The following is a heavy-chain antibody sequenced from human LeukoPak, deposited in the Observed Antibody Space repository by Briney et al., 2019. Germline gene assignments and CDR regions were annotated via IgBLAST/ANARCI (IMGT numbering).Heavy chain of an antibody. J-gene: IGHJ5*02. V-gene: IGHV3-23*01. D-gene: IGHD2-2*01. CDR3: AKEPREYCSSTSCPNWIDP. CDR1: GFTFSSYA. CDR2: LSASGGTT. Sequence: GGFLRLSCAASGFTFSSYAMSWVRQAPGKGLEWVSALSASGGTTYYADSVKGRFTISRDNSKNTLYLQMSSLRAEDTAVYYCAKEPREYCSSTSCPNWIDPWGQGTLVTVSS.